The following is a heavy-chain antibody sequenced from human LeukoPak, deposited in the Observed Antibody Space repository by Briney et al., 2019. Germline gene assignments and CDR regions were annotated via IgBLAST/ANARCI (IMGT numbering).Heavy chain of an antibody. CDR3: AKDAPNYYGSGSYPDY. CDR2: IRYDGSNK. V-gene: IGHV3-30*02. Sequence: GGSLRLSCAASGFTFSSYGMHWVRQAPGKGLEWVAFIRYDGSNKYYADSVKGQFTISRDNSKNTLYLQMNSLRAEDTAVYYCAKDAPNYYGSGSYPDYWGQGTLVTVSS. D-gene: IGHD3-10*01. J-gene: IGHJ4*02. CDR1: GFTFSSYG.